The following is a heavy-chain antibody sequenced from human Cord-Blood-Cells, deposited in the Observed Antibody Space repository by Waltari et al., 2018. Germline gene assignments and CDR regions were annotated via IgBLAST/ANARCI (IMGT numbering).Heavy chain of an antibody. J-gene: IGHJ6*02. Sequence: QVQLVQSGAEVKKPGASVKVSCKASGYTFTSYGISWVRQAPGQGLEWMGWIGAYNGNKNYAQKLQGRVTMTTDTSTSTAYMELRSLGSDDTAVYYCARDRRVRGVIPGSYYYYGMDVWGQGTTVTVSS. V-gene: IGHV1-18*01. CDR1: GYTFTSYG. CDR3: ARDRRVRGVIPGSYYYYGMDV. D-gene: IGHD3-10*01. CDR2: IGAYNGNK.